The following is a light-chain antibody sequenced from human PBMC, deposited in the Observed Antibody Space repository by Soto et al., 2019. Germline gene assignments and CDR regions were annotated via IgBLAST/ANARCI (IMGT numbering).Light chain of an antibody. CDR3: QQYDRFSWT. J-gene: IGKJ1*01. CDR1: QSISTW. CDR2: EAS. Sequence: DIQMTQSPSTLSPSVGDRVTITCRASQSISTWLAWYQQKPGKAPRLLIYEASILQIGVPSRFSGSGSATEFTLTISSLQPDDIATYYCQQYDRFSWTFGQGTKVEIK. V-gene: IGKV1-5*01.